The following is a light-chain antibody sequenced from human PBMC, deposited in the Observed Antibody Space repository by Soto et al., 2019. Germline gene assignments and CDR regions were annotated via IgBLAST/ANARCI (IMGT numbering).Light chain of an antibody. J-gene: IGKJ2*01. Sequence: EIVLTQSPATLSVSPGERATLSCRASQSVTTHLAWYQQRPGQPPRLLIYGASTRAPGIPARFSGRGSGTEFTLTINSLQSDDVAVYYCQQFYNWTPYTFGQGTRLEIK. CDR3: QQFYNWTPYT. V-gene: IGKV3-15*01. CDR2: GAS. CDR1: QSVTTH.